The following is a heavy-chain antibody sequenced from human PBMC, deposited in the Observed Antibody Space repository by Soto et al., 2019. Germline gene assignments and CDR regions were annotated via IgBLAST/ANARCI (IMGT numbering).Heavy chain of an antibody. CDR3: AKPYYDVLTGYSYDAFDI. Sequence: QIQLVQSGAEVKKPGASVKVSCKTSGYTFTSYGINWVRQAPGQGLEWMGCISAYNGHTTYAQKLQGRVTMTTDTSTRKAYMELRSLRSDDTAVYYCAKPYYDVLTGYSYDAFDIWGQGTMVTVSS. V-gene: IGHV1-18*01. D-gene: IGHD3-9*01. J-gene: IGHJ3*02. CDR1: GYTFTSYG. CDR2: ISAYNGHT.